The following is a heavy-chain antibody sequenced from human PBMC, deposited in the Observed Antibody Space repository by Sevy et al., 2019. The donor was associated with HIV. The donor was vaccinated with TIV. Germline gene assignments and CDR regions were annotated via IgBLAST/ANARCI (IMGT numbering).Heavy chain of an antibody. CDR2: IYPGDSTT. V-gene: IGHV5-51*01. CDR3: ARLLGRSGYYTPTYYFDS. CDR1: GYTFTRYW. J-gene: IGHJ4*02. Sequence: GESLKISCKASGYTFTRYWIGWVRQMPGKGLEWMGIIYPGDSTTRYSPSFQGQVTISADKSISTAYLQWSRQKASDTAMFYCARLLGRSGYYTPTYYFDSWGQGTLVTVSS. D-gene: IGHD3-22*01.